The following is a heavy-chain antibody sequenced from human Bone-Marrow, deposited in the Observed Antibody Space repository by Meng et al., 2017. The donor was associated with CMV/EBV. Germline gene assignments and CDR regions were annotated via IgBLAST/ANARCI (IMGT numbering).Heavy chain of an antibody. V-gene: IGHV3-33*06. J-gene: IGHJ4*02. CDR3: AKDSGYCSSTSCYTFDY. Sequence: GGSLRLSCAASGSTFSSYGMHWVRQAPGKGLEWVAVIWYDGSNKYYADSVKGRFTISRDNSKNTLYLQMNSLRAEDTAVYYCAKDSGYCSSTSCYTFDYWGQGTLVTVSS. D-gene: IGHD2-2*02. CDR2: IWYDGSNK. CDR1: GSTFSSYG.